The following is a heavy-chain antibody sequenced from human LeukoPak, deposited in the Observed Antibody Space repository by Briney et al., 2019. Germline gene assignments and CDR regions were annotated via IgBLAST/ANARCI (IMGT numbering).Heavy chain of an antibody. V-gene: IGHV1-69*05. CDR3: AGGYSGYGLLDYYYMDV. Sequence: GGSVTVSCKASGGTFSSYAISWVRQAPGQGLEWMGGIIPIFGTANYAQTFQGRVTITTDESTSTAYMEPSSLRSEDTAVYYCAGGYSGYGLLDYYYMDVWGKGTTVTVSS. CDR1: GGTFSSYA. J-gene: IGHJ6*03. CDR2: IIPIFGTA. D-gene: IGHD5-12*01.